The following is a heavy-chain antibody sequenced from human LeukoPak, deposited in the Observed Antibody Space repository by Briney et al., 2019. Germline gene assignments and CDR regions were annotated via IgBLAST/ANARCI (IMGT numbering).Heavy chain of an antibody. D-gene: IGHD3-22*01. CDR1: GGSISSSNW. CDR3: ARDKWYPRRSYDSSGYLSEHYYYGMDV. V-gene: IGHV4-4*02. Sequence: SGTLSLTCAVSGGSISSSNWWSWVRQPPGKGLEWIGEIYHSGSTNYNPSLKSRVTISVDKSKNQFSLKLSSVTAADTAVYYCARDKWYPRRSYDSSGYLSEHYYYGMDVWGQGTTVTVSS. J-gene: IGHJ6*02. CDR2: IYHSGST.